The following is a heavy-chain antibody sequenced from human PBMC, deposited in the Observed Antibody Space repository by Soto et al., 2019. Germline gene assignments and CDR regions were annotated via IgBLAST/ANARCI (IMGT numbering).Heavy chain of an antibody. CDR1: GFTFNSYP. Sequence: QVHLVESGGGVVQPGRSLRLSCEASGFTFNSYPIHWVRQAPGKGLEWVAVISYDGRNDYYGDSVRGRFTISRDNSKKTVYLQMNSLTPEDTAVYYCARDTYFDYWGQGTLVTVSS. CDR3: ARDTYFDY. CDR2: ISYDGRND. V-gene: IGHV3-30*04. J-gene: IGHJ4*02.